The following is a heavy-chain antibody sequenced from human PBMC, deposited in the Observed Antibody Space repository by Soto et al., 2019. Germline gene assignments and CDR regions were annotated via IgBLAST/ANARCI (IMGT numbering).Heavy chain of an antibody. CDR1: GGTFSSYA. CDR2: IIPIFGTA. D-gene: IGHD6-19*01. Sequence: SVKVSCKASGGTFSSYAISWVRQAPGQGLEWMGGIIPIFGTANYAQKLQGRVTMTTDTSTSTAYMELRSLRSDDTAVYYCARDPPYSSGWYAGFDPWGQGTLVTSPQ. CDR3: ARDPPYSSGWYAGFDP. J-gene: IGHJ5*02. V-gene: IGHV1-69*05.